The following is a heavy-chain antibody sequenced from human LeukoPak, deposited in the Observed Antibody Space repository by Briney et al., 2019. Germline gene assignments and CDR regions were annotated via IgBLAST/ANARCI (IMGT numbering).Heavy chain of an antibody. CDR3: ARGVENYSSSSRYYYYYIDV. V-gene: IGHV4-4*07. J-gene: IGHJ6*03. CDR2: IYTGGST. CDR1: SGSISSYY. Sequence: SETLSLTCTVSSGSISSYYWSWIRQPAGKGLEWIGRIYTGGSTNYNPSLKSRVSMSVDTSKNQFSLKLSSVTAADTAVYYCARGVENYSSSSRYYYYYIDVWGKGTTVTVSS. D-gene: IGHD6-6*01.